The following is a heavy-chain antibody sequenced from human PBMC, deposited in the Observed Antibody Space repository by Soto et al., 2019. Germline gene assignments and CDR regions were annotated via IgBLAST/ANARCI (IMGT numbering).Heavy chain of an antibody. Sequence: GASVKVSCKASGGTFSSYTISWVRQAPGQGLEWMGRISAYHGNTNYAQKLQGRVTMTTDTSTSTAYMELRSLRSDDTAVYYCARDYDSNWFDPWGQGTLVTSPQ. J-gene: IGHJ5*02. D-gene: IGHD3-16*01. CDR2: ISAYHGNT. CDR3: ARDYDSNWFDP. CDR1: GGTFSSYT. V-gene: IGHV1-18*01.